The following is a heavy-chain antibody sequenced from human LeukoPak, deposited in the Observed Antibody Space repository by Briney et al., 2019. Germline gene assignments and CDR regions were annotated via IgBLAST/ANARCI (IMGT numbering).Heavy chain of an antibody. V-gene: IGHV5-51*01. Sequence: GESLKISCKGSGYRFTSYWIGWMRQMPGKGLECMGIIYPGDSDTRYSPSFQGQVTISADTSISTAYLQWSSLKASDTAMYYCARLPYCGGDCYPNWFDPWGQGTLVTVSS. CDR1: GYRFTSYW. CDR2: IYPGDSDT. D-gene: IGHD2-21*02. CDR3: ARLPYCGGDCYPNWFDP. J-gene: IGHJ5*02.